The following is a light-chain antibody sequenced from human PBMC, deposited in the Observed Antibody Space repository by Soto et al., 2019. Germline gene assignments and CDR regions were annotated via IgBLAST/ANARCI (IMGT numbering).Light chain of an antibody. V-gene: IGLV1-44*01. J-gene: IGLJ3*02. CDR2: STN. CDR1: SSNIGSNI. Sequence: QLVLTQPPSASGTPGQGVTISCSGSSSNIGSNIVNWYQQLPGTAPKVLIYSTNQRPSGVPDRFSGSKSSTSASLAISGLQSEDEADYYCAAWDDSLNGPVFGGGTKVTVL. CDR3: AAWDDSLNGPV.